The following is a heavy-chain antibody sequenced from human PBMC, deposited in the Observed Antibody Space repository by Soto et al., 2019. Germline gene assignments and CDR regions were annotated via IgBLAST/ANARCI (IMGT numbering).Heavy chain of an antibody. D-gene: IGHD6-13*01. J-gene: IGHJ6*02. V-gene: IGHV4-59*01. CDR1: GGSLSSYY. CDR3: ASSNIAAAGFYYYGMDV. Sequence: SSETLSLTCTVSGGSLSSYYLSWIRPPPGKGLEWIGYIYYSGSTNYNPSLKSRVTISVDTSKNQFSLKLSSVTAADTAVYYCASSNIAAAGFYYYGMDVWGRGTTVTVSS. CDR2: IYYSGST.